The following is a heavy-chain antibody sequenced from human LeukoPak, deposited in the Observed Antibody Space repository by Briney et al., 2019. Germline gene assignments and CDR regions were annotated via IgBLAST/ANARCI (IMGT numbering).Heavy chain of an antibody. CDR3: ARDRVPAYCGGDCYWFAFDI. V-gene: IGHV3-74*01. J-gene: IGHJ3*02. Sequence: GGSLRLSCAASGFTFSSYWMHWVRQAPGKRLVWVSRINSDGSSTSYADSVKGRFTISRDNAKNTLYLQMYSLRAEDTAVYYCARDRVPAYCGGDCYWFAFDIWGQGTMVTVSS. CDR1: GFTFSSYW. D-gene: IGHD2-21*02. CDR2: INSDGSST.